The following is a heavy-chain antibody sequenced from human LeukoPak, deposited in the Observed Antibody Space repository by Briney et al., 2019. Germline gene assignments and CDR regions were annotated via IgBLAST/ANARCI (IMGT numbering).Heavy chain of an antibody. CDR2: IVVGSGNT. Sequence: SVTVSCKASGFTFTSSAVQWVRQARGQRLEWIGWIVVGSGNTNYAQKFQERVTITRDMSTSTAYMELSSLRSEDTAVYYCAADRGLGWGELCDWGQVTLVTVSS. V-gene: IGHV1-58*01. D-gene: IGHD3-16*01. J-gene: IGHJ4*02. CDR1: GFTFTSSA. CDR3: AADRGLGWGELCD.